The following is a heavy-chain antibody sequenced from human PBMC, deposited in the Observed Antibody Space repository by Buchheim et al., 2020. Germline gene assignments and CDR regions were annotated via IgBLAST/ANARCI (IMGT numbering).Heavy chain of an antibody. CDR3: AKDSHSGWYLLPYFDY. D-gene: IGHD6-19*01. J-gene: IGHJ4*02. V-gene: IGHV3-74*01. CDR1: GFTFSDYW. Sequence: EVQLAETGGGLVQPGGSLRLSCTVSGFTFSDYWMHWVRQVPGQGLVWVARINGDGAGTAYADSVKGRFTISRDNATSTLYLQMNSVRAEDTAVYYCAKDSHSGWYLLPYFDYWGQGTL. CDR2: INGDGAGT.